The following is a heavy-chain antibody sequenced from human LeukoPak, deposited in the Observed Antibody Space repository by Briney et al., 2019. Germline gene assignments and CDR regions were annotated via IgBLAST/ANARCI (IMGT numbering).Heavy chain of an antibody. Sequence: PSETLSLTCAVYGGSFSGYYWSWIRQPPGKGLEWIGKINHSGSTNYNPSLKSRVTISVDTSKNQFSLKLSSVTAADTAVYYCASYPGIAVAGSGAAYWGQGTLVTVSS. D-gene: IGHD6-19*01. J-gene: IGHJ4*02. V-gene: IGHV4-34*01. CDR1: GGSFSGYY. CDR3: ASYPGIAVAGSGAAY. CDR2: INHSGST.